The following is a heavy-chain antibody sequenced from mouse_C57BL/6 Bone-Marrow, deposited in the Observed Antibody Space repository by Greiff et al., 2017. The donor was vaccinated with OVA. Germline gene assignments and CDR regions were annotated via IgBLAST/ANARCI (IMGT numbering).Heavy chain of an antibody. J-gene: IGHJ2*01. CDR1: GFTFSSYA. CDR2: ISTDGSFI. CDR3: VRQGIVYYFDY. Sequence: EVQRVESGGGLVQPGGSRKLSCAASGFTFSSYALYWVRQTPEKRLEWVAAISTDGSFIYYPATVTGRFTISNDTATHTLFLQMNGQRYEDTAMYYEVRQGIVYYFDYWGQGTTLTVSS. V-gene: IGHV5-1*01.